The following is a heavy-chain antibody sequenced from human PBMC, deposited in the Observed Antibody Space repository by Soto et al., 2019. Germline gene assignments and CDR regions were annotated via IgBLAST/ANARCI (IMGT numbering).Heavy chain of an antibody. D-gene: IGHD6-13*01. J-gene: IGHJ6*02. V-gene: IGHV3-15*07. CDR2: IKSKGGGGTA. Sequence: EVQLVESGGGLVTPGGSLTLSCAASGFSFSPAWMNWVRQAPGKGLEWVGLIKSKGGGGTADYAEPVKGGFITSRDDSKNRIYLQKNSVKPEDTALYYCIWQQDFYYGRAVWGQGTTVTVSS. CDR1: GFSFSPAW. CDR3: IWQQDFYYGRAV.